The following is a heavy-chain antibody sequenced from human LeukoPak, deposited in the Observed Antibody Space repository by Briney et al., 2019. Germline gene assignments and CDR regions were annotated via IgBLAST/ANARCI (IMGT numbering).Heavy chain of an antibody. D-gene: IGHD3-22*01. V-gene: IGHV3-48*03. Sequence: GSLSLPCAASGFPYSSYEMNWVRQAPGKGLERVSYISTSGDTIYYADSVKGRFTISRDNAKNSLYLQMNSLRAEDTAVYYCAREGVRYSYDSSGYSFFAYWGQGTLVTVSS. J-gene: IGHJ4*02. CDR3: AREGVRYSYDSSGYSFFAY. CDR1: GFPYSSYE. CDR2: ISTSGDTI.